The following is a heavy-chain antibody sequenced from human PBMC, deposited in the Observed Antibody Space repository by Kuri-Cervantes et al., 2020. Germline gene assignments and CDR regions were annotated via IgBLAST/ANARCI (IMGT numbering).Heavy chain of an antibody. CDR2: ISYDGSNK. V-gene: IGHV3-30-3*01. CDR1: GFTFSSYA. D-gene: IGHD4-11*01. Sequence: GGSLRLSCAASGFTFSSYAMHWVRQAPGKGLEWVAVISYDGSNKYYADSVKGRFTISRDNSKNTLYLQMNSLRAEDTAVYYCAGDILRADDYSNSSAFDYWGQGTLVTVSS. CDR3: AGDILRADDYSNSSAFDY. J-gene: IGHJ4*02.